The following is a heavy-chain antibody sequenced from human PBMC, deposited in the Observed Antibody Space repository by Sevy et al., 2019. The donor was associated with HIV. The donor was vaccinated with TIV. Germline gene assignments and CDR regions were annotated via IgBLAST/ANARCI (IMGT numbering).Heavy chain of an antibody. CDR1: GFTFNTYA. Sequence: GGSLRLSCAASGFTFNTYAMHWVRQAPGKGLEWVAVISYDGSTKHYADSVKGRFTLSRDNSKNTFCLQMKCLRVEDTAVYYCASDWRYSVNWDLGGYWGQGTLVTVSS. D-gene: IGHD1-26*01. J-gene: IGHJ4*02. V-gene: IGHV3-30*03. CDR2: ISYDGSTK. CDR3: ASDWRYSVNWDLGGY.